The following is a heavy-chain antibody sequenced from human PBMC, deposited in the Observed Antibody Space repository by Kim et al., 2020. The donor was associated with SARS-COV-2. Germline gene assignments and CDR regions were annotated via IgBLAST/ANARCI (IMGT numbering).Heavy chain of an antibody. CDR1: GFTFTYAW. D-gene: IGHD1-1*01. CDR3: IWNDFGDY. Sequence: GGSLRLSCVGSGFTFTYAWMSWVRKAPGKGLEWVGRIKSEPDGATTDYAAHVKGRFTVSRDDSKNTLYLQLSSLNTEDTAVYDCIWNDFGDYWGHGTLVT. V-gene: IGHV3-15*01. J-gene: IGHJ4*01. CDR2: IKSEPDGATT.